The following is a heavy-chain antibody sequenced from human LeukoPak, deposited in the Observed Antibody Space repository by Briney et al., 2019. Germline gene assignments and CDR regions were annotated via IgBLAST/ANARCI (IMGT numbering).Heavy chain of an antibody. CDR3: ASRLVGATADY. CDR2: IYYSGST. Sequence: SETLSLTCTVSGGPISSSSYYWGWIRQPPGKGLEWIGSIYYSGSTYYNPSLKSRVTISVDTSKNQFSLKLSSVTAADTAVYYCASRLVGATADYWGQGTLVTVSS. V-gene: IGHV4-39*01. CDR1: GGPISSSSYY. J-gene: IGHJ4*02. D-gene: IGHD1-26*01.